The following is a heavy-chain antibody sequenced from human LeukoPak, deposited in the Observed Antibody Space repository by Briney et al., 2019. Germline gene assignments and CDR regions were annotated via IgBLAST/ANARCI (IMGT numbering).Heavy chain of an antibody. CDR2: MKSIFGTA. V-gene: IGHV1-69*13. Sequence: ASVKVSCKASGGAFSSYAISWVRQAPGQGREWMGRMKSIFGTANYEQKFQGRVTITAHDSTSTAYMELSRLRSEDTAVYYCARGPDLVDYWGQGPLVSVSS. CDR1: GGAFSSYA. J-gene: IGHJ4*02. CDR3: ARGPDLVDY.